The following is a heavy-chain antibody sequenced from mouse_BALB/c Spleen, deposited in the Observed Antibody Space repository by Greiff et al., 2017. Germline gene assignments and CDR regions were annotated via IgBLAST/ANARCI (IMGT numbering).Heavy chain of an antibody. CDR2: INPSTGYT. CDR1: GYTFTSYW. CDR3: ARRVYGSFDY. Sequence: VQRVESGAELAKPGASVKMSCKASGYTFTSYWMHWVKQRPGQGLEWIGYINPSTGYTEYNQKFKDKATLTADKSSSTAYMQLSSLTSEDSAVYYCARRVYGSFDYWGQGTTLTVSS. V-gene: IGHV1-7*01. J-gene: IGHJ2*01. D-gene: IGHD2-2*01.